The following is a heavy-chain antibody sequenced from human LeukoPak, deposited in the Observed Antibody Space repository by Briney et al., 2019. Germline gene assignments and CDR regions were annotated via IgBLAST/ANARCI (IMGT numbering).Heavy chain of an antibody. CDR1: GGSINSGGYY. D-gene: IGHD3-3*01. J-gene: IGHJ6*02. CDR3: ARDRITIFGVVGINYYGMDV. CDR2: IYYSGST. V-gene: IGHV4-31*03. Sequence: PSETLSLTCTVSGGSINSGGYYWSWIRQHPGKGLEWIGYIYYSGSTYYNPSLKSRVTISVDTSKNQFSLKLSSVTAADTAVYYCARDRITIFGVVGINYYGMDVWGQGTTVTVSS.